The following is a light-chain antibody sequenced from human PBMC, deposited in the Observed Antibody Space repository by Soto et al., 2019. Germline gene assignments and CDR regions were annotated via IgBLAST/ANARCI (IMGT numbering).Light chain of an antibody. J-gene: IGKJ4*01. Sequence: EIVMTQSPATLSVSPGERATLSCRASQSVSSNLAWYQQKPGQAPRLLIYGTSTRATGIPIRFSGSGSGTEFTLTISSLQSEDFAVYYCQQYSKWLTVGGGTKMDTK. CDR3: QQYSKWLT. CDR1: QSVSSN. CDR2: GTS. V-gene: IGKV3-15*01.